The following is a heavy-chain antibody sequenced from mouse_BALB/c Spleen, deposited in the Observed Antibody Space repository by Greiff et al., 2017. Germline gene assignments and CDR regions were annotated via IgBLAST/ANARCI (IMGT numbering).Heavy chain of an antibody. CDR3: AREYGNYGRAMDY. D-gene: IGHD2-10*02. CDR2: INPYNGAT. CDR1: GYSFTGYY. J-gene: IGHJ4*01. Sequence: VQLQQSGPELVKPGASVKISCKASGYSFTGYYMHWVKQSHVKSLEWIGRINPYNGATSYNQNFKDKASLTVDKSSSTAYMELHSLTSEDSAVYYCAREYGNYGRAMDYWGQGTSVTVSS. V-gene: IGHV1-31*01.